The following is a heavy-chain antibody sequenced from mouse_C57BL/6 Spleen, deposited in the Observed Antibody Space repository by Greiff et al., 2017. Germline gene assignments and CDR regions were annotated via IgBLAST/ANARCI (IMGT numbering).Heavy chain of an antibody. D-gene: IGHD1-1*01. CDR3: VRGGFTTVVDWYFDV. Sequence: EVMLVESGGGLVQPKGSLKLSCAASGFTFNTYAMHWVRQAPGKGLEWVARIRSKSSNYATYYADSVKDRFTISRDDSQSMLYMKMNNLKTEDTAMYYCVRGGFTTVVDWYFDVWGTGTTVTVSS. V-gene: IGHV10-3*01. J-gene: IGHJ1*03. CDR2: IRSKSSNYAT. CDR1: GFTFNTYA.